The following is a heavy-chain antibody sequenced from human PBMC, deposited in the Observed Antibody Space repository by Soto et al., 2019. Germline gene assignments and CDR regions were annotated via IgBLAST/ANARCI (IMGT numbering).Heavy chain of an antibody. J-gene: IGHJ6*03. V-gene: IGHV1-3*01. Sequence: QVQLVQSGAEVKKPGASVKVSCKASGYTFTSYAMHWVRQAPGQRLEWMGWINAGNGNTKYSQKFQGRVTITRDTSASTAYMELSSLRSEDTAVYYCARDGSSKEESLRYYYYMDVWGKGTTVTVSS. CDR3: ARDGSSKEESLRYYYYMDV. CDR2: INAGNGNT. D-gene: IGHD6-6*01. CDR1: GYTFTSYA.